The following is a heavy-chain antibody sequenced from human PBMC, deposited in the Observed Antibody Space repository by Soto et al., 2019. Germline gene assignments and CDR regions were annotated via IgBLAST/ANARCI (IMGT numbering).Heavy chain of an antibody. Sequence: ASVKVSCKASGGTFSSYTISWVRQAPGQGLEWMGRIIPILGIANYAQKFQGRVTITADKSTSTAYMELSSLRSEDTAVYYCARDCSGGSCYSGHLDYWGQGTLVTVCS. CDR2: IIPILGIA. J-gene: IGHJ4*02. CDR3: ARDCSGGSCYSGHLDY. D-gene: IGHD2-15*01. CDR1: GGTFSSYT. V-gene: IGHV1-69*04.